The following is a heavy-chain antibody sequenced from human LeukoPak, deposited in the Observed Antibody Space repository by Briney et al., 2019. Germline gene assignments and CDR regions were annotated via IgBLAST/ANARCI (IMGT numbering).Heavy chain of an antibody. CDR1: RFTPSSYA. CDR2: ISYDGSNK. J-gene: IGHJ3*02. V-gene: IGHV3-30-3*01. CDR3: ARARYVTTDAFDI. Sequence: GRSLRLSCAASRFTPSSYAMHSVRQAPGTGVEWVAVISYDGSNKYYADSVKGRFTISRDNSKNTLYLQMNSLRAEDTAVYYCARARYVTTDAFDIWGQGTMVTVSS. D-gene: IGHD4-17*01.